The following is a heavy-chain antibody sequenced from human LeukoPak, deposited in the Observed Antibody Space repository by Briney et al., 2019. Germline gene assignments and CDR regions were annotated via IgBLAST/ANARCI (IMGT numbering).Heavy chain of an antibody. J-gene: IGHJ5*02. CDR1: GCSFTSYW. CDR3: ARWHPAGTGGFDP. CDR2: IYPGDSDT. Sequence: GESLKISCKGSGCSFTSYWIGWVRQMPGKGLEWMGIIYPGDSDTRYSPSFQGQVAISADKSISTAYLQWSSLKASDTAMYYCARWHPAGTGGFDPWGQGTLVTVSS. V-gene: IGHV5-51*01. D-gene: IGHD6-13*01.